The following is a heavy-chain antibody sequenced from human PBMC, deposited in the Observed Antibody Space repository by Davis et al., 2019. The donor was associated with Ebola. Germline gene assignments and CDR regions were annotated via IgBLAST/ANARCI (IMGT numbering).Heavy chain of an antibody. D-gene: IGHD2-2*01. CDR1: GFTVSSNH. CDR3: VRDTSHQLPHWLYYFYGMDV. CDR2: INQDGSQK. V-gene: IGHV3-7*01. J-gene: IGHJ6*02. Sequence: GESLKISCAASGFTVSSNHMSWVRQAPGKGLEWVANINQDGSQKSYADSVRGRFTISRDNAKNSLYLQMDSLRAEDTAVYYCVRDTSHQLPHWLYYFYGMDVWGQGTTVTVSS.